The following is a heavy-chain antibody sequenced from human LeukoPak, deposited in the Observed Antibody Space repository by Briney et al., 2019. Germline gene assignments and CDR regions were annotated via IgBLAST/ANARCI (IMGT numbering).Heavy chain of an antibody. D-gene: IGHD3-10*01. CDR2: VYHGGNT. CDR1: GYSISNGYY. J-gene: IGHJ6*03. V-gene: IGHV4-38-2*02. Sequence: SETLSLTCTVSGYSISNGYYWGWIRQPPGKGLEFIGSVYHGGNTYYKASLKSRVTISLDTSKNQFSLRLSSVTAADTAVYYCARVGELSHYYYYYYMDVWGKGTTVTVSS. CDR3: ARVGELSHYYYYYYMDV.